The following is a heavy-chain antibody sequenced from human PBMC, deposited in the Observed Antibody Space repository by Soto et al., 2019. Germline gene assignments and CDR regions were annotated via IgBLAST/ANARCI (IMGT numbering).Heavy chain of an antibody. CDR2: IKSKTNGGTT. D-gene: IGHD1-1*01. J-gene: IGHJ6*02. CDR3: TTGEPRAYYYYGMDV. CDR1: GITFSNAW. Sequence: PGGSLRLTSAASGITFSNAWLSWVSKAPGKGLEWVGHIKSKTNGGTTDYAAPVKGRFTISRDDSKNTLYLQMNSVKTEDTARYYCTTGEPRAYYYYGMDVWGQGTTVTVSS. V-gene: IGHV3-15*01.